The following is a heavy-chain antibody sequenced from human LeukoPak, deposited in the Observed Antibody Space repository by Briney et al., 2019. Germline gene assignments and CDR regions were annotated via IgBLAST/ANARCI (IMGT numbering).Heavy chain of an antibody. Sequence: SETLSLTCTASGCSISSYYWSWIRQPPGKGLEWIGYIYYSGSTNYNPSLKSRVTISVDTSKNQFSLKLSSVTAADTAVYYCARDSRLYGDYERFDYWGQGTLVTVSS. CDR3: ARDSRLYGDYERFDY. D-gene: IGHD4-17*01. CDR2: IYYSGST. CDR1: GCSISSYY. V-gene: IGHV4-59*01. J-gene: IGHJ4*02.